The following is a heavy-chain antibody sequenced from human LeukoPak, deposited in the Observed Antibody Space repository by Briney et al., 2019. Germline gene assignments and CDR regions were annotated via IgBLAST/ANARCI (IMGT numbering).Heavy chain of an antibody. D-gene: IGHD4-23*01. Sequence: SETLSLTCTVSGGSISSSSYYWGWIRQPPGKGLEWIGSIYYSGSTYYNPSLKSRVTISVDTSKNHLSLRLGSVTAADTAVYYCATLTTVVTAYYFDYWGQGTLVTVSS. CDR2: IYYSGST. V-gene: IGHV4-39*02. J-gene: IGHJ4*02. CDR1: GGSISSSSYY. CDR3: ATLTTVVTAYYFDY.